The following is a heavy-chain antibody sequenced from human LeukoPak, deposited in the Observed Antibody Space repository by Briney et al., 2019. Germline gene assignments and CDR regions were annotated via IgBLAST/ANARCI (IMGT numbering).Heavy chain of an antibody. CDR1: GGTFSSYA. D-gene: IGHD4-17*01. CDR2: IIPIFGTA. CDR3: ARDDYGGYYP. Sequence: ASVKVSCKASGGTFSSYAISWVRQAPGQGLEWMGGIIPIFGTANYAQKFQGRVTITTDESTSTTYKELSRLRSDDTAVYYCARDDYGGYYPWGQGTLVTVSS. J-gene: IGHJ5*02. V-gene: IGHV1-69*05.